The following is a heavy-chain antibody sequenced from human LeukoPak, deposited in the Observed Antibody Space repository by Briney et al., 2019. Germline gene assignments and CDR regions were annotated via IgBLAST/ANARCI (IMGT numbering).Heavy chain of an antibody. V-gene: IGHV4-59*10. D-gene: IGHD1-26*01. CDR3: ARGRRVGATSLFDY. CDR1: GGSFSGYY. J-gene: IGHJ4*02. CDR2: IYTSGST. Sequence: SETLSLTCAVYGGSFSGYYWSWIRQPPGKGLEWIGRIYTSGSTNYNPSLKSRVTISVDTSKNQFSLKLSSVTAADTAVYYCARGRRVGATSLFDYWGQGTLVTVSS.